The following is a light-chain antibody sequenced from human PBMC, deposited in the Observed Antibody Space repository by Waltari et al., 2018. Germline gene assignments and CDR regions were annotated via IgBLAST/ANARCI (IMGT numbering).Light chain of an antibody. Sequence: DIQMTQSPSSLSASVGYRVTITCRASQAITDFLTWFQQKPGKAPRSLIYATSSLRSGVPSRFSGSGSETDFTFTIGSLQAEDVAVYYCHQYHVPPLTFGQGTRLEIK. CDR2: ATS. J-gene: IGKJ5*01. V-gene: IGKV1-16*01. CDR1: QAITDF. CDR3: HQYHVPPLT.